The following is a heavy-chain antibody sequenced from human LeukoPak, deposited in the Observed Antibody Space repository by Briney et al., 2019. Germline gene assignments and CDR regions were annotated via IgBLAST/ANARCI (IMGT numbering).Heavy chain of an antibody. CDR1: GGSISNYY. CDR2: IYYSGST. V-gene: IGHV4-59*01. CDR3: ARDPGDYLDY. D-gene: IGHD3-10*01. Sequence: SETLSLTCTVSGGSISNYYWSWIRQPPGKGLEWIGYIYYSGSTNYNPSLKSRVTISVDTPKNQFSLKLSSLTAADTAVYYCARDPGDYLDYWGQGTLVTVSS. J-gene: IGHJ4*02.